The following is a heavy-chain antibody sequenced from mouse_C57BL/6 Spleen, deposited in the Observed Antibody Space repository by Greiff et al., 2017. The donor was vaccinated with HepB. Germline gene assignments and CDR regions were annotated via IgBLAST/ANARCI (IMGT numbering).Heavy chain of an antibody. CDR1: GYTFTSYT. J-gene: IGHJ3*01. CDR2: INPSSGYT. Sequence: VQLQQSGAELARPGASVKMSCKASGYTFTSYTMHWVKQRPGQGLEWIGYINPSSGYTKYNQKFKDKATLTADKSSSTAYMQLRSLTSEDSAVYYCARSVYYDYDGFAYWGQGTLVTVSA. V-gene: IGHV1-4*01. D-gene: IGHD2-4*01. CDR3: ARSVYYDYDGFAY.